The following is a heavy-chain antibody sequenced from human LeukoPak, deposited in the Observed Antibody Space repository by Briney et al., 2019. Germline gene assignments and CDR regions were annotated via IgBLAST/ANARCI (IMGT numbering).Heavy chain of an antibody. V-gene: IGHV1-24*01. CDR3: ATDRPEPHGAMVGYYYGMDV. Sequence: ASVKVSCTVSGYTLTELSMHWVRQAPGKGLEWMGGFDPEDGETIYAQKFQGRVTMTEDTSTDTAYMELSSLRSEDTAVYYCATDRPEPHGAMVGYYYGMDVWGQGTTVTVSS. CDR1: GYTLTELS. CDR2: FDPEDGET. J-gene: IGHJ6*02. D-gene: IGHD5-18*01.